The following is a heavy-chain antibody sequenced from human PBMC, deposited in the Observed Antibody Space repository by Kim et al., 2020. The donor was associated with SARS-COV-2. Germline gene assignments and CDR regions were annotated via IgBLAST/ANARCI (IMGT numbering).Heavy chain of an antibody. Sequence: STYNNPSLESRVTTSVDKSKNQFSLKLSSVTAAATAVYYCARALITMPADYWGQGTLVTVSS. CDR3: ARALITMPADY. D-gene: IGHD3-10*01. J-gene: IGHJ4*02. CDR2: ST. V-gene: IGHV4-31*02.